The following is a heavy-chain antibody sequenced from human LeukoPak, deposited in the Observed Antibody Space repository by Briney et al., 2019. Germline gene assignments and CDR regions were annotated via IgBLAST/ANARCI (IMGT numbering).Heavy chain of an antibody. CDR2: INHSGST. J-gene: IGHJ4*02. CDR1: GGSFSGYY. CDR3: ARRSGRCYERIDY. V-gene: IGHV4-34*01. Sequence: PSETLSLTCAVYGGSFSGYYWSWIRQPPGKGLEWIGEINHSGSTNYNPSLKSRVTISVDTSKNQFSLKLSSVTAADTAVYYCARRSGRCYERIDYWGQGTLVTVSS. D-gene: IGHD2-15*01.